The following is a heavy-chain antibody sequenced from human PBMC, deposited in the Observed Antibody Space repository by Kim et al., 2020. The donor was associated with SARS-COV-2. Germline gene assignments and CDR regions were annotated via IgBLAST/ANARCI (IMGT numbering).Heavy chain of an antibody. CDR2: IYSGGSST. Sequence: GGSLRLSCAASGFTFSSYAMSWVRQAPGKGLEWVSVIYSGGSSTYYADSVKGRFTISRDNSKNTLYLQMNSLRAEDTAVYYCAKGRSGSSTGAYFDYWGQGTLVTVSS. D-gene: IGHD1-26*01. J-gene: IGHJ4*02. V-gene: IGHV3-23*03. CDR3: AKGRSGSSTGAYFDY. CDR1: GFTFSSYA.